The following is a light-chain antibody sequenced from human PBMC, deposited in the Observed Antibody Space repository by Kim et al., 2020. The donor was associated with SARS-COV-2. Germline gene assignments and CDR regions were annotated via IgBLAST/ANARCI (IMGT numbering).Light chain of an antibody. V-gene: IGKV3-15*01. J-gene: IGKJ4*01. CDR3: QQYNYWPPLT. Sequence: EIVMTQSPATLSVSPGERATLSCRASQSVSSNVAWYQQKPGQAPRLLIYTTSTRATGIPARFSGSGSGTEFTLTISSLQSEDFAVYYCQQYNYWPPLTFGGGTKVDIK. CDR2: TTS. CDR1: QSVSSN.